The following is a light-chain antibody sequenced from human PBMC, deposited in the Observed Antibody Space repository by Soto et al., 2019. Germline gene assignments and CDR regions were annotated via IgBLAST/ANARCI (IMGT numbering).Light chain of an antibody. CDR3: QQSGTSPPVA. V-gene: IGKV3-20*01. CDR2: GAS. J-gene: IGKJ4*01. CDR1: QSVGSRF. Sequence: EIVLTQSPGTLSLSPGERATLSCRASQSVGSRFLAWYQQKPGQAPRLLIYGASNRATGIPDRFSDSGSGTDFTLTISRLEPEDFAVYYCQQSGTSPPVAFGGGTKVDIK.